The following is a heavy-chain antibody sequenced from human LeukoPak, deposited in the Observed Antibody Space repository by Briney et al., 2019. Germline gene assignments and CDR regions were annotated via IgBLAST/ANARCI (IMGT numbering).Heavy chain of an antibody. CDR3: ARASLLGYCSSTSCYQFDY. V-gene: IGHV3-23*01. Sequence: GGSLRLPCAASGFTFSSYAMSLVRQAPGKGPGWVSAILACGGRTYSAVSVKVRFTISRDNSKNTLYLQMNSLRAEDTAVYYCARASLLGYCSSTSCYQFDYWGQGTLVTVSS. CDR1: GFTFSSYA. CDR2: ILACGGRT. D-gene: IGHD2-2*01. J-gene: IGHJ4*02.